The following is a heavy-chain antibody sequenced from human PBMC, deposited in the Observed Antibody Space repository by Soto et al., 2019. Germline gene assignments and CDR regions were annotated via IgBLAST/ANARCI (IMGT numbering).Heavy chain of an antibody. CDR3: EREPGKVGKARVARGPMAV. CDR1: GGTYSNYA. Sequence: SVKVSCKASGGTYSNYAISWVRQAPGQGLEWMGGIIPIFGTANYAQKFQGRDTINADESTSTAYMELSSLRSEDTAVYYCEREPGKVGKARVARGPMAVGGQGTTVTVS. J-gene: IGHJ6*02. V-gene: IGHV1-69*13. D-gene: IGHD5-18*01. CDR2: IIPIFGTA.